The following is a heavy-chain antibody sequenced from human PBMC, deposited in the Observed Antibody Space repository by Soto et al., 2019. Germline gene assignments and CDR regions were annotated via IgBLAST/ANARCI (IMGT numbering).Heavy chain of an antibody. J-gene: IGHJ6*02. Sequence: ASVKVSCKASGYSFTDYHIHWVRQAPGQGLEWLGRINPKSGGTSTAQKLQGWVTMTMDTSISTASMELTRLTSDDTAIYYCARGDSTDCSNGVCSFFYNHDMDVWGQGTTVTVSS. D-gene: IGHD2-8*01. CDR3: ARGDSTDCSNGVCSFFYNHDMDV. V-gene: IGHV1-2*04. CDR1: GYSFTDYH. CDR2: INPKSGGT.